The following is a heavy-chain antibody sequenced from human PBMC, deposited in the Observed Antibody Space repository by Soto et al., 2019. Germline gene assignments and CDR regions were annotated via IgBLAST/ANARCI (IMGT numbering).Heavy chain of an antibody. J-gene: IGHJ4*02. CDR1: GYSIRSGYY. CDR3: AREYSSSSGYFDY. CDR2: IYHSGNT. Sequence: SETLSLTCAVSGYSIRSGYYWGWIWQAPGKGLEWIGSIYHSGNTHYNPSLKSRVTISVDTSKNQLSLRLSSVTAADTALFYCAREYSSSSGYFDYWGRGTLVTVSS. V-gene: IGHV4-38-2*02. D-gene: IGHD6-6*01.